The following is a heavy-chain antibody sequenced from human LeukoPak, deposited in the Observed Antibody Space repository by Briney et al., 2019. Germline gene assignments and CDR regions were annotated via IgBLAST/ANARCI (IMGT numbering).Heavy chain of an antibody. CDR1: GYTFTSYY. Sequence: ASVKVSCKASGYTFTSYYMHWVRQAPGQGLEWMGRINPSSGGTDYAQRFQGRVTMTRDTSINTAYMELSRLRSDDTAVFYCARALRDSSGYYYVGYWGQGTLVTVSS. D-gene: IGHD3-22*01. V-gene: IGHV1-2*06. CDR3: ARALRDSSGYYYVGY. CDR2: INPSSGGT. J-gene: IGHJ4*02.